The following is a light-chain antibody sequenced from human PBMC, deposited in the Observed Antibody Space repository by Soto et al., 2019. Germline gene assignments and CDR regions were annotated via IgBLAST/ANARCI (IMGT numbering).Light chain of an antibody. J-gene: IGKJ2*01. CDR2: GAS. CDR3: QQYHDSPMNT. Sequence: VLPQSPDTLSLSPGDRATLSCRASQSVRSTFLAWYQQKPGQAPRLLIYGASNRAAGIPERFSGSASGTELALTISRLEPDDSAVYYCQQYHDSPMNTFGQGTKLQIK. V-gene: IGKV3-20*01. CDR1: QSVRSTF.